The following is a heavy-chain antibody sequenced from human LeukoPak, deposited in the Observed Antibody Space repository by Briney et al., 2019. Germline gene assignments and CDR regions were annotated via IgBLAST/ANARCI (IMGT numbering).Heavy chain of an antibody. V-gene: IGHV4-59*07. CDR2: IYYSGST. Sequence: KSSDTLSLTCTVSGRSISSHYWSWLRQPPGKGLEWIGYIYYSGSTNYNPSLKSRVTISVDTSKNQFSLKLSSVTAADTAVYYCARGGDGRDAFDIWGQGTRVSVSS. J-gene: IGHJ3*02. CDR1: GRSISSHY. CDR3: ARGGDGRDAFDI. D-gene: IGHD5-24*01.